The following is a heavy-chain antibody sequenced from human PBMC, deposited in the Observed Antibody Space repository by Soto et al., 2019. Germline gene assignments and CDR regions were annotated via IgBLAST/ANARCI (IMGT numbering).Heavy chain of an antibody. CDR2: IYHAGSV. Sequence: ETLSLTCAVSGYSIASGYYWAWIRQSPGKRLEWIGSIYHAGSVYYNPSLNSRVAVSLDTSKNHFSLKLTSVTAADTAVYYCARTFDYYGMDVWGQGTTVTVSS. CDR1: GYSIASGYY. V-gene: IGHV4-38-2*01. J-gene: IGHJ6*02. CDR3: ARTFDYYGMDV.